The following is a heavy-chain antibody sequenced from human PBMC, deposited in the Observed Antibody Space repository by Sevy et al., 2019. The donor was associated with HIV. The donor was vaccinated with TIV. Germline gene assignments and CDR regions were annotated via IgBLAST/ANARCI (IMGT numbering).Heavy chain of an antibody. CDR2: IIPLFGTT. Sequence: ASVKVSCKASGGTFSTSPINWVRQAPGQGLEWMGGIIPLFGTTKYAQKFQGRVRIIADESTSIAFLEMNNLRPEDTAVYYCARTDYYDSSGYFYFDYWGQGTLVTVSS. D-gene: IGHD3-22*01. CDR1: GGTFSTSP. J-gene: IGHJ4*02. V-gene: IGHV1-69*13. CDR3: ARTDYYDSSGYFYFDY.